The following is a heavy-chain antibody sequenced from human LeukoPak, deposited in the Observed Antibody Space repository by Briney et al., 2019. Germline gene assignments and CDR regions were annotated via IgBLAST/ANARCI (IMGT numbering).Heavy chain of an antibody. Sequence: PGGSLRLSCAASGFTFSDYYMSWIRQAPGKGLEWVSYISSSGSTIYYADSVKGRFTISRDNAKNSLYLQMNSLRAEDTAVYYCAREYYDILTGYNYYYYMDVWGEGTTVTISS. J-gene: IGHJ6*03. V-gene: IGHV3-11*01. CDR1: GFTFSDYY. CDR3: AREYYDILTGYNYYYYMDV. D-gene: IGHD3-9*01. CDR2: ISSSGSTI.